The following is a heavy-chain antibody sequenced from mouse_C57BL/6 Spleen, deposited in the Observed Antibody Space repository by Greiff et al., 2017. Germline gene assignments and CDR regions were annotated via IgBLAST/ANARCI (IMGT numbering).Heavy chain of an antibody. J-gene: IGHJ2*01. Sequence: QVQLQQSGPELVKPGASVKISCKASGYSFTSYYIHWVKQRPGQGLEWIGWIYPGSGNTKYNEKFKGKATLTADTSSSTAYMQLSSLTSEDSAVYYCAGQDYGNYVDYWGQGTTLTVSS. CDR1: GYSFTSYY. CDR2: IYPGSGNT. D-gene: IGHD2-1*01. CDR3: AGQDYGNYVDY. V-gene: IGHV1-66*01.